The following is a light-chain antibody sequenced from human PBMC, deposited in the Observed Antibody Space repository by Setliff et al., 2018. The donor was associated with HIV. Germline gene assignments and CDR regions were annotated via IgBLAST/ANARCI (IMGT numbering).Light chain of an antibody. CDR2: EVD. CDR1: SSDVGNTLS. V-gene: IGLV2-14*03. J-gene: IGLJ1*01. CDR3: CSYTSSSTLGV. Sequence: QSALTQPASVSGSPGQSITISCTGSSSDVGNTLSVSWYQQNVGEVPKLLIYEVDRRPSGISHRFSGSKSGNTASLTISGLQVEDEADYYCCSYTSSSTLGVFGTGTKVTVL.